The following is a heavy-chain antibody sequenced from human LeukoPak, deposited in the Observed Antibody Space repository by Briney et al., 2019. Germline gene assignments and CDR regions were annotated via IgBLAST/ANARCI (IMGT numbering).Heavy chain of an antibody. D-gene: IGHD3-10*01. CDR3: AREKGELLWFGESLGWFDP. CDR2: IYYSGST. CDR1: GYSITSGYY. V-gene: IGHV4-38-2*02. Sequence: SETLSLTCTVSGYSITSGYYWGWIRQPPGKGLEWIGSIYYSGSTYYNPSLKSRVTISVDTSKNQFSLKLSSMTAADTAVYYCAREKGELLWFGESLGWFDPWGQGTLVTVSS. J-gene: IGHJ5*02.